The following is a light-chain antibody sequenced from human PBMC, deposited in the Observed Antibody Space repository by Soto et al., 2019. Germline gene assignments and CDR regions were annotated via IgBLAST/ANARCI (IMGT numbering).Light chain of an antibody. Sequence: TQSPSSLSASVGDRVTVTCRASQDVTRYLNWYQQKPGQAPRLLIYGASSRATGIPDRFSGSGSGTDFTLTISRLEPEDFAVYYCQQYGSSPGTFGQGTKVDIK. CDR1: QDVTRY. J-gene: IGKJ1*01. CDR3: QQYGSSPGT. CDR2: GAS. V-gene: IGKV3-20*01.